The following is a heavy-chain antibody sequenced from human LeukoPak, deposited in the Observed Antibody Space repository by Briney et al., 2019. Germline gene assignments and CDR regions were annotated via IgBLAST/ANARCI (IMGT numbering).Heavy chain of an antibody. V-gene: IGHV3-7*01. J-gene: IGHJ3*02. D-gene: IGHD3-22*01. CDR3: ARDLNRQSSGIYYDVFDI. CDR2: IKGDESLK. Sequence: PGGSLRLXCVGSGFIFSNYWMTWIRQTPGKGLEWVANIKGDESLKYYVDSIKGRFTISRDNTKNSMYLQMNSLRVEDTAVYYCARDLNRQSSGIYYDVFDIWGQGTMVTVSS. CDR1: GFIFSNYW.